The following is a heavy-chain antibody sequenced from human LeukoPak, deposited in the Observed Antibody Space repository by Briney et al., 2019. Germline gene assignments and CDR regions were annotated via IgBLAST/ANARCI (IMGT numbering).Heavy chain of an antibody. Sequence: ASVKVSRKASGYTFPSFDNHWVRQATGQGLEWMGWMNPNSGNTGYAQKFQGRVTITRNTSISTAYMELSSLRSEDTAVYYCANGRSSYYQCSYNWFDPWGQGTLVTVSS. CDR1: GYTFPSFD. D-gene: IGHD3-22*01. CDR2: MNPNSGNT. V-gene: IGHV1-8*03. CDR3: ANGRSSYYQCSYNWFDP. J-gene: IGHJ5*02.